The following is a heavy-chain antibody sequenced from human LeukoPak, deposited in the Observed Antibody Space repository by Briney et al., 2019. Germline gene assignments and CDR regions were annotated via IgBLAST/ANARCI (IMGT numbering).Heavy chain of an antibody. CDR3: ARGRQDIVVVPAAIGY. J-gene: IGHJ4*02. CDR1: GGSLSTHH. Sequence: PSETLSLTCVVSGGSLSTHHWSWLRQSPGRGLEWIGYISDSGSTNYNPSLKSRVTISVDTSKNQFSLMLSSVAAADTAVYYCARGRQDIVVVPAAIGYWGQGTLVTVSS. D-gene: IGHD2-2*01. V-gene: IGHV4-59*11. CDR2: ISDSGST.